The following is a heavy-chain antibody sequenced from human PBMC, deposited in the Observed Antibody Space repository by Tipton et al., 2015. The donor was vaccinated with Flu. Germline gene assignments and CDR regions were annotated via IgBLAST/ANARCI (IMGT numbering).Heavy chain of an antibody. J-gene: IGHJ4*02. CDR3: AREPPHSFYFDY. V-gene: IGHV1-46*01. Sequence: QLVQSGAEVKRPGASVKISCKASGYTFSSYHMHWVRQAPGQGLEWMAIIWSSGGSTKYAQKFQGRVTMTRDTSTSTVYMEVSGLRPEDTAVYFCAREPPHSFYFDYWGQGTLVTVSS. CDR1: GYTFSSYH. CDR2: IWSSGGST.